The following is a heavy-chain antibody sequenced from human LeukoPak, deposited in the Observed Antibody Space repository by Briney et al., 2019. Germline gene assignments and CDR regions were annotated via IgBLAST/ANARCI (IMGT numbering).Heavy chain of an antibody. CDR2: IDSDRSST. CDR3: ARDAVN. D-gene: IGHD6-19*01. J-gene: IGHJ4*02. V-gene: IGHV3-74*01. CDR1: GFTFSYYW. Sequence: GGSLRLSCAASGFTFSYYWMHWVRQGPGKGLVWVSRIDSDRSSTNYADSVKGRFTISRDNVKNTLYLQMNSLTAEDTAVYYCARDAVNWGQGTLVTVSS.